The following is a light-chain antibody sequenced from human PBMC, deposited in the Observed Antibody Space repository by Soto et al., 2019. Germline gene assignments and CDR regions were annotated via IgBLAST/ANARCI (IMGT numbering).Light chain of an antibody. CDR3: QQYNSYSRT. J-gene: IGKJ1*01. Sequence: DIQMTQSPSTLSASVGDRVIITCRASQSISSWLAWYQQTPGKAPKLLIYKASSLESGVPSRFSGSGSGTEFTLTISSLQPDDFATYYCQQYNSYSRTFGQGTKVDIK. V-gene: IGKV1-5*03. CDR1: QSISSW. CDR2: KAS.